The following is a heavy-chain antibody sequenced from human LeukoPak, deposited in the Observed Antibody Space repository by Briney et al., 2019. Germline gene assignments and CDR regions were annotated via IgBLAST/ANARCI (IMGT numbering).Heavy chain of an antibody. D-gene: IGHD6-13*01. J-gene: IGHJ4*02. V-gene: IGHV3-15*01. CDR1: GFTFSNAW. CDR2: IKSKTDGGTT. CDR3: TTDYSSSWSDY. Sequence: GGSLRLSCAASGFTFSNAWMSWVRQAPGKGLEWVGRIKSKTDGGTTDYAAPVKGRFTISRGDSKNTLYLQMNSLKTEDTAVYYCTTDYSSSWSDYWGQGTLVTVSS.